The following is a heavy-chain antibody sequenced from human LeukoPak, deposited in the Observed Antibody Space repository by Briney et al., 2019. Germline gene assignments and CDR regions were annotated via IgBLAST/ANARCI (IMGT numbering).Heavy chain of an antibody. J-gene: IGHJ5*02. D-gene: IGHD3-9*01. CDR1: GFTLSSYA. Sequence: GGSLRLSCAASGFTLSSYAMSWVRQAPGKGLEWVSAISGSGGSTYYADSVKGRFTISRDNSKNTLYLQMNSLRAEDTAVYYCAKERSDGHFDWLLAQRFDPWGQGTLVTVSS. CDR2: ISGSGGST. CDR3: AKERSDGHFDWLLAQRFDP. V-gene: IGHV3-23*01.